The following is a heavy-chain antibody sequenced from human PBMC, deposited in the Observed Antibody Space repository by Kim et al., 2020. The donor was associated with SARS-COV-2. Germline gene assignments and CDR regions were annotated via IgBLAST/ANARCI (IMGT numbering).Heavy chain of an antibody. V-gene: IGHV4-39*01. CDR3: ARLSGSSKGGWFDP. CDR1: SGSISSSIYY. Sequence: SETLSLTCTVSSGSISSSIYYWAWIRQPQGKGLEWIGSILYSGSTYSNPSLKSRVTISVDTSKNQFSLKLSSVTAADTAVYYCARLSGSSKGGWFDPWGQGTLVTVSS. J-gene: IGHJ5*02. CDR2: ILYSGST. D-gene: IGHD6-6*01.